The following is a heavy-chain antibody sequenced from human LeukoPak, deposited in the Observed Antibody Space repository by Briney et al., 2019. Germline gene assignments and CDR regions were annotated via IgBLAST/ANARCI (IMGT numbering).Heavy chain of an antibody. J-gene: IGHJ6*02. CDR1: GGSISSYY. CDR2: IYYSGST. D-gene: IGHD6-19*01. CDR3: ARGIAVAGTSGYYYGMDV. V-gene: IGHV4-59*01. Sequence: SETLSLTCTASGGSISSYYWSWIRQPPGKGLEWIGYIYYSGSTNYNPSLKSRVTISVDTSKNQFSLKLSSVTAADTAVYYCARGIAVAGTSGYYYGMDVWGQGTTVIVSS.